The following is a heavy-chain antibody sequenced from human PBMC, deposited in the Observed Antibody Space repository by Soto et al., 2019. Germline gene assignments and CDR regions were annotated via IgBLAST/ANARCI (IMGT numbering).Heavy chain of an antibody. CDR1: GFTFSSYA. V-gene: IGHV3-23*01. CDR3: AKGQRFGQRYDFDY. J-gene: IGHJ4*02. Sequence: GGSLRLSCAASGFTFSSYAMSWVRQAPGKGLEWVSASSGSGGSTYYADSVKGRFTISRDNSKNTLYLQMNSLRAEDTAVYYCAKGQRFGQRYDFDYWGQGTLVTVSS. CDR2: SSGSGGST. D-gene: IGHD3-3*01.